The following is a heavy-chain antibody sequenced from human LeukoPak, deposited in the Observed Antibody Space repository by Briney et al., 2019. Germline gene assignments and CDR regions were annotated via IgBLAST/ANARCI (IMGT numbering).Heavy chain of an antibody. CDR1: GGSISYYY. J-gene: IGHJ4*02. Sequence: SETLSLTCTVSGGSISYYYWSWIRQPPGKGLEWIGYIYYSGSTKYNPSLKSQITISVDTSKNQFSLKLSSVTAADTAVYYCARGEDYYDQWYFDYWGQGTLVTVSS. CDR3: ARGEDYYDQWYFDY. CDR2: IYYSGST. V-gene: IGHV4-59*12. D-gene: IGHD3-22*01.